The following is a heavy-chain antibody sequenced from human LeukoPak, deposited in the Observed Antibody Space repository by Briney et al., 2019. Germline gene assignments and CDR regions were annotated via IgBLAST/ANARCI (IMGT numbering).Heavy chain of an antibody. V-gene: IGHV3-48*01. D-gene: IGHD1-1*01. CDR3: ARDHNYAFDN. Sequence: GGSLRLSCTASGFPFIEYSMNWVRQAPGKGLEWISYIGIDSGNTKYADSVSGRFTISADKAKNSLYLQMNILRVEDTAVYYCARDHNYAFDNWGQGTLVSVAS. CDR1: GFPFIEYS. J-gene: IGHJ4*02. CDR2: IGIDSGNT.